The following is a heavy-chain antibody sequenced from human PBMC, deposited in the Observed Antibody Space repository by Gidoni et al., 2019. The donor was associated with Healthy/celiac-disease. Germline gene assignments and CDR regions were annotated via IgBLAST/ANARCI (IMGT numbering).Heavy chain of an antibody. Sequence: EVQLVESGGGLVQPGGSLSSSCAASGFTFSSYDMHWVRQATGKGLEWVSAIGTAGDTYYPGSVKGRFTISRENAKNSLYLQMNSLRAGDTAVYYCARAPRGGNSVRAFDIWGQGTMVTVSS. CDR2: IGTAGDT. CDR1: GFTFSSYD. D-gene: IGHD2-21*02. CDR3: ARAPRGGNSVRAFDI. V-gene: IGHV3-13*01. J-gene: IGHJ3*02.